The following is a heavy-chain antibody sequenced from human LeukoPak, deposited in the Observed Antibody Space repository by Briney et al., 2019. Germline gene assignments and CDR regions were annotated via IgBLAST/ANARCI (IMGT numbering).Heavy chain of an antibody. J-gene: IGHJ4*02. CDR2: LSGGGAGT. V-gene: IGHV3-23*01. CDR1: GFTFSTYA. CDR3: AKDVTVVRGYYFDY. D-gene: IGHD2-21*01. Sequence: GGSLRLSCAASGFTFSTYAMSWVRQPPGEGLEWVSSLSGGGAGTYYAGSVKGRFTISRDNSKNTLYLQMNSLRAEDTAVYYCAKDVTVVRGYYFDYWGQGTLVTVSS.